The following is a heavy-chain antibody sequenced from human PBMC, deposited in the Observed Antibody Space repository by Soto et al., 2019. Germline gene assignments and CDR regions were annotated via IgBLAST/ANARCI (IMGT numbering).Heavy chain of an antibody. CDR2: ISTKNGYT. J-gene: IGHJ4*02. V-gene: IGHV1-18*01. CDR1: GYTFTDKG. Sequence: QVQLVQSGGEVKEPGASVEVSCKASGYTFTDKGIAWVRQAPGQGPEWMGWISTKNGYTDYAQKFQGRDTMTIDTSTKTAHMELRSLRSDDTAMYFCARETVLRGCLTPDCGRQGTLVTVSS. D-gene: IGHD3-10*01. CDR3: ARETVLRGCLTPDC.